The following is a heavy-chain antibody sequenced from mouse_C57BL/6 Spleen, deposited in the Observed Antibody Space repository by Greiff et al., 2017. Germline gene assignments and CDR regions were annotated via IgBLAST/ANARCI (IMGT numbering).Heavy chain of an antibody. Sequence: QVQLKQPGAELVKPGASVKLSCKASGYTFTSYCMHWVKQRPGRGLEWIGRIDPNGGATKYNEKFKSKATLTVDKPSSTAYMQLSSLTSEDSAVYYCESGFYYGSSYVKYFDVWGTGTTVTVS. CDR3: ESGFYYGSSYVKYFDV. CDR1: GYTFTSYC. J-gene: IGHJ1*03. CDR2: IDPNGGAT. D-gene: IGHD1-1*01. V-gene: IGHV1-72*01.